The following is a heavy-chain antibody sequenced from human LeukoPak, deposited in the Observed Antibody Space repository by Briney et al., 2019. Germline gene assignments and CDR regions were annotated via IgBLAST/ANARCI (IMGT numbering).Heavy chain of an antibody. J-gene: IGHJ4*02. CDR3: ASSHRGYYGSGSFDY. CDR1: GGSISSGSYY. D-gene: IGHD3-10*01. Sequence: SQTLSLTCTVSGGSISSGSYYWSWIRQPAGKGLEWIGRIYTSGSTNYNPSLKSRVTISVDTSKNQFSLKLSSVTAADTAVYYCASSHRGYYGSGSFDYWGQGTLVTVSS. V-gene: IGHV4-61*02. CDR2: IYTSGST.